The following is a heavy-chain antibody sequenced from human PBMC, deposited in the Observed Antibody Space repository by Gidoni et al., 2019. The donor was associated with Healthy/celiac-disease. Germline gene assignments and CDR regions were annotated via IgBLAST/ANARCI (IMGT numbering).Heavy chain of an antibody. Sequence: EVQLVESGGGLVKPGGSLRLSCAASGFTFSSYSMNWVRQAPGKGLEGVSSISSSSSYIYYADSVKGRFTISRDNAKNSLYLQMNSLRAEDTAVYYCAKGMATIKDYWGQGTLVTVSS. CDR2: ISSSSSYI. D-gene: IGHD5-12*01. CDR1: GFTFSSYS. J-gene: IGHJ4*02. V-gene: IGHV3-21*01. CDR3: AKGMATIKDY.